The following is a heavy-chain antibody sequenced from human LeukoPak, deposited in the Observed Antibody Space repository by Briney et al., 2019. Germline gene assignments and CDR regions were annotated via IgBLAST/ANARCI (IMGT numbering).Heavy chain of an antibody. V-gene: IGHV4-39*07. CDR2: FYSSGST. J-gene: IGHJ6*03. Sequence: PSETLSLTCNVSGDPLNDNLYYWGWIRQSPGKGLEWIGAFYSSGSTSSHSSLKSRVTISVDTSRTQLSLKLDSVTDTDTAVYYCAREHDILTNYYYYYMDVWGKGTTVTVSS. CDR3: AREHDILTNYYYYYMDV. CDR1: GDPLNDNLYY. D-gene: IGHD3-9*01.